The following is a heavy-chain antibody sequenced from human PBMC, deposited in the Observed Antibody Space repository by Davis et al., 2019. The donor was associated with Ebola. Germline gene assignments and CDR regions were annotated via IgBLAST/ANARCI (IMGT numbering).Heavy chain of an antibody. V-gene: IGHV3-48*02. Sequence: GESLKISCAAFGFTFSSYSMNWVRQAPGKGLEWVSYISSSSSTIYYADSVKGRFTISRDNAKNSLYLQMNSLRDEDTAVYYCARGGLGYCSSTRCYGQWGMDVWGQGTTVTVSS. CDR3: ARGGLGYCSSTRCYGQWGMDV. CDR2: ISSSSSTI. J-gene: IGHJ6*02. D-gene: IGHD2-2*01. CDR1: GFTFSSYS.